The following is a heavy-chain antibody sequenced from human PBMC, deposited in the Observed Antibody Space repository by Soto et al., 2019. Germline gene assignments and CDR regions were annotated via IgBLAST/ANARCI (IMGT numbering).Heavy chain of an antibody. CDR3: ARGGYFDSSDYLAY. CDR2: INPGNGNT. V-gene: IGHV1-3*01. CDR1: GYTFTSYG. D-gene: IGHD3-22*01. J-gene: IGHJ4*02. Sequence: ASVKVSCKASGYTFTSYGINWVRQAPGRGLEWMGWINPGNGNTKYSQQFQGRVIIDRDTSASTAYMELSSLRSEDTAVYYCARGGYFDSSDYLAYWGLGTLVTVSS.